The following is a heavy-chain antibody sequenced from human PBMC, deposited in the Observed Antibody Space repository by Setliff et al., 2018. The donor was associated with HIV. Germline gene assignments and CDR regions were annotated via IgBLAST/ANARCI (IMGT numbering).Heavy chain of an antibody. CDR2: IYSGGDA. J-gene: IGHJ4*02. Sequence: LRLSCAASELSISSNYMSWVRQAPGKGLEWVSIIYSGGDAYYSDSLKGRFTISRDNSRNTLYLQMSSLRADDTAVYYCARVVVVIGSQDYFDYWGQGMLVTVSS. CDR1: ELSISSNY. V-gene: IGHV3-66*02. CDR3: ARVVVVIGSQDYFDY. D-gene: IGHD2-21*01.